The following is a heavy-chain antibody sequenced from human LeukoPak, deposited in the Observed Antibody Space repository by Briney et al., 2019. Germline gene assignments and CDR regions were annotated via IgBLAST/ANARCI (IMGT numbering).Heavy chain of an antibody. D-gene: IGHD6-19*01. CDR1: GFTFSTYA. J-gene: IGHJ4*02. CDR2: IRYDGGNK. CDR3: AKDRGSGWYFHY. Sequence: GGSLRLSCAASGFTFSTYALHWVRRAPGKGLEWVAYIRYDGGNKYYADSVKGQFTISRDNSKNTLYLQMNSLRPEDTAVYYCAKDRGSGWYFHYWGQGTLVTVSS. V-gene: IGHV3-30*02.